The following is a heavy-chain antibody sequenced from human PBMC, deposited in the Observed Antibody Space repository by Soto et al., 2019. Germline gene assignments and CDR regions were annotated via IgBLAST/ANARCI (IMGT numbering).Heavy chain of an antibody. D-gene: IGHD3-3*01. Sequence: PGGSLRLACAASGFTFSSYAMSWVRQAPGKGLEWVSAISGSGGSTYYADSVKGRFTISRDNSKNTLYLQMNSLRAEDTAVYYCAKAPNYYDFWSGYYSPYYFDYWGQGTLVTVSS. J-gene: IGHJ4*02. CDR1: GFTFSSYA. V-gene: IGHV3-23*01. CDR3: AKAPNYYDFWSGYYSPYYFDY. CDR2: ISGSGGST.